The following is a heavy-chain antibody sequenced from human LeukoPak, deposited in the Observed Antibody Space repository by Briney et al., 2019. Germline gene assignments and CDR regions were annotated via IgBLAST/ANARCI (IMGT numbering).Heavy chain of an antibody. Sequence: ASVKVSCKASGYSFTGYYMHWVRQAPGQGLEWMGWINPYSGGTNYAQKFQGRVTMTRDTSISTAYMKLSRLRSDDTAVYYCVRDRTKYCSSTSCPLDYWGQGTLVTVSS. D-gene: IGHD2-2*01. J-gene: IGHJ4*02. CDR2: INPYSGGT. V-gene: IGHV1-2*02. CDR1: GYSFTGYY. CDR3: VRDRTKYCSSTSCPLDY.